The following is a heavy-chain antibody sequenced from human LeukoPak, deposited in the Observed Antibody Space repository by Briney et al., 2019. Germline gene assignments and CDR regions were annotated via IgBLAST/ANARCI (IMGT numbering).Heavy chain of an antibody. CDR2: IYYSGSS. CDR1: GGSISSYY. D-gene: IGHD6-6*01. CDR3: ARGGSSSSPYYFDY. J-gene: IGHJ4*02. V-gene: IGHV4-59*01. Sequence: PSETLSLTCTVSGGSISSYYWSWVRQPPGKGLEWLGYIYYSGSSNYNPSLKSRVTISVDTSKNQFYLKLSSVTAADTAVYYCARGGSSSSPYYFDYWGQGTLVTVSS.